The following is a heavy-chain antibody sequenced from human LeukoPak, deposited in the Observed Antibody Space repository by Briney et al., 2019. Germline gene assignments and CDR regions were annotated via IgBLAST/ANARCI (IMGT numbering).Heavy chain of an antibody. J-gene: IGHJ4*02. CDR3: ARGGDIAARPFDY. CDR1: GYTFTGYF. CDR2: INPNSGGT. Sequence: ASVKVSCKASGYTFTGYFMHWVRQAPGQGLEWLGWINPNSGGTYFAQKFQGRVTMTRDTSIGTAYMELSRLTSDDTAVYYCARGGDIAARPFDYWGQGTLVTVSS. V-gene: IGHV1-2*02. D-gene: IGHD6-6*01.